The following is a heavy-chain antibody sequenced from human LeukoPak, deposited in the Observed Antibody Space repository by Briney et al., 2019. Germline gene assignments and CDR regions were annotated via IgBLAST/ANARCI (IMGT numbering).Heavy chain of an antibody. D-gene: IGHD6-13*01. V-gene: IGHV3-9*01. Sequence: GGSVRLSCAASGFTFDDYAMHWVRQAPGKGLEWVSGISWNSGSIGYADSVKGRFTISRDNAKNSLYLQMNSLRAEDTALYYCAKAGDGAAAGNWFDPWGQGTLVTVSS. CDR2: ISWNSGSI. CDR1: GFTFDDYA. J-gene: IGHJ5*02. CDR3: AKAGDGAAAGNWFDP.